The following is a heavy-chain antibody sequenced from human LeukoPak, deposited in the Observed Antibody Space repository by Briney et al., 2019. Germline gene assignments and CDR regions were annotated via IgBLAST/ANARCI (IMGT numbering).Heavy chain of an antibody. CDR2: IIPILGIA. D-gene: IGHD3-10*01. J-gene: IGHJ5*02. Sequence: SVKVSCKASGGTFSSYAISWVRQAPGQGLEWMGRIIPILGIANYAQKFQGRVTITADKSTSTAYMELSSLRSEDTAVYYCARDRSEGYYGSGSYYNWFDPWGQGTLVTVSS. CDR3: ARDRSEGYYGSGSYYNWFDP. CDR1: GGTFSSYA. V-gene: IGHV1-69*04.